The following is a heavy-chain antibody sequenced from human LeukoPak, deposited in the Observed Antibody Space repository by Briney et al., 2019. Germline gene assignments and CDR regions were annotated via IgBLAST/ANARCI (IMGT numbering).Heavy chain of an antibody. J-gene: IGHJ4*02. CDR2: IYYSGST. CDR3: ARGWDVKGYFDY. CDR1: GGSISSSSYY. Sequence: SETLSLTCTVSGGSISSSSYYWGWIRQPPGKGLEWIGSIYYSGSTYYNPSLKSRVTISVDTSKNQFSLKLSSVTAADTAVYYCARGWDVKGYFDYWGQGTLVTVSS. V-gene: IGHV4-39*01. D-gene: IGHD1-26*01.